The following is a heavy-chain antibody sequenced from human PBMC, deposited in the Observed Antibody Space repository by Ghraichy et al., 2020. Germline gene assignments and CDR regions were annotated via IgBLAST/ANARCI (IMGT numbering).Heavy chain of an antibody. V-gene: IGHV3-33*01. J-gene: IGHJ4*02. CDR2: IWYDGSNK. D-gene: IGHD5-12*01. Sequence: GGSLRLSCAASGFTFSSYGMHWVRQAPGKGLEWVAVIWYDGSNKYYADSVKGRFTISRDNSKNTLYLQMNSLRAEDTAVYYCARVPEYGGYARGFDYWGQGTLVTVSS. CDR3: ARVPEYGGYARGFDY. CDR1: GFTFSSYG.